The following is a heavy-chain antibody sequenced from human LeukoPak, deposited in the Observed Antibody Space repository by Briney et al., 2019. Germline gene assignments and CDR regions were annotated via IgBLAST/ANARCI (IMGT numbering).Heavy chain of an antibody. CDR3: ASSGPYCSGGSCYDY. J-gene: IGHJ4*02. CDR1: GFTFSSYS. Sequence: PGGSLRLSCAASGFTFSSYSMNWVRQAPGKGLEWVSSIGSSSSYIYYADSVKGRFTISRDNAKNSLYLQMNSLRAEDTAVYYCASSGPYCSGGSCYDYWGQGTLVTVSS. V-gene: IGHV3-21*01. D-gene: IGHD2-15*01. CDR2: IGSSSSYI.